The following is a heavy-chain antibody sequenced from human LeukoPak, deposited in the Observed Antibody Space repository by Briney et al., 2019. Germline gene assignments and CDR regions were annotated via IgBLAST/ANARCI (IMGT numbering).Heavy chain of an antibody. D-gene: IGHD2-21*02. V-gene: IGHV1-2*02. Sequence: GASVKVSCKASGYTFTGYYMHWVRQAPGQGLEWMGWINPNSGGTTYAQKFQGRVTMTRDTSISTAYMELTRLTSDDTAAYYCARAQQVYCGGGCYVGWDYWGQGTLVTVSS. CDR1: GYTFTGYY. CDR3: ARAQQVYCGGGCYVGWDY. CDR2: INPNSGGT. J-gene: IGHJ4*02.